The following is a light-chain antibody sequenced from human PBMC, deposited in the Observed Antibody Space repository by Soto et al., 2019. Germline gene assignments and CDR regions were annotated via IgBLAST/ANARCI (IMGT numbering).Light chain of an antibody. Sequence: QSVLTQPPSASGTPGQRVTISCSGSSSNIGSHNVYWYQQLPGTAPKLLIYRNNQRPSGVPDRFSGSMSGTSASLAISGLRSEDEADYYCAARDDSLSGYVFGTGTKVTVL. CDR3: AARDDSLSGYV. J-gene: IGLJ1*01. V-gene: IGLV1-47*01. CDR2: RNN. CDR1: SSNIGSHN.